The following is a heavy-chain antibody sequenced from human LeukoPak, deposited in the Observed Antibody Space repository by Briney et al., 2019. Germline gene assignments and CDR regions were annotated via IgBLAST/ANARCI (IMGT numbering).Heavy chain of an antibody. Sequence: GGSLRLSCAASGFTFSSYAMSWVRQAPGKGLEWVSSISDSGRTTYHADSVKGRFTISRGNSKNTLYVQMNSLRAEDTALYYCAKDVGPGGRAVFDYWGQGTLVTVSS. CDR1: GFTFSSYA. CDR3: AKDVGPGGRAVFDY. D-gene: IGHD2-15*01. V-gene: IGHV3-23*01. J-gene: IGHJ4*02. CDR2: ISDSGRTT.